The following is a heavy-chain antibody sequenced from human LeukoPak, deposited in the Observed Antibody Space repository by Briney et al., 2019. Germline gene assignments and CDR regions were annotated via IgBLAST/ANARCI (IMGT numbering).Heavy chain of an antibody. D-gene: IGHD3-22*01. CDR3: ANYYDSSGYYYFDY. J-gene: IGHJ4*02. Sequence: GGSLRLSCAASGFTFSSYAMSWVRQAPGKGLEWVSAISGSGGSTYYADSVKGRFTISRDNSKNTVYLQMNSLRAEDTAVYYCANYYDSSGYYYFDYWGQGTLVTVSS. V-gene: IGHV3-23*01. CDR1: GFTFSSYA. CDR2: ISGSGGST.